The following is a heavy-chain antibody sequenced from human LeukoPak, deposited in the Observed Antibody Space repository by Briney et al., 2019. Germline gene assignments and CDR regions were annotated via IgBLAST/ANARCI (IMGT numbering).Heavy chain of an antibody. D-gene: IGHD3-3*02. CDR1: RVKFTHFA. Sequence: AGSLRRSSAASRVKFTHFAMSWVRPTPARGGEWVSSISGSAITTSYADSVKGRFTISRDNSKSTVFLHMSSRRVDDTGLYYCVKEFEASISGAWDVWGQGARVIVSS. J-gene: IGHJ3*01. V-gene: IGHV3-23*01. CDR2: ISGSAITT. CDR3: VKEFEASISGAWDV.